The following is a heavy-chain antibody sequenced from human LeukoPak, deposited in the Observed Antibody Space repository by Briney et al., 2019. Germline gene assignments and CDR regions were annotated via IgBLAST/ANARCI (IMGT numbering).Heavy chain of an antibody. Sequence: GGSLRLSCAASGFTFDDYGMSWVRQAPGKGLEWVSGINWNGGSTGYADSVKGRFTVSRDNAKNSLYLQMNSLRAEDTALYYCAREHYGSGSYYSGYYFDYWGQGTLVTVSS. J-gene: IGHJ4*02. CDR3: AREHYGSGSYYSGYYFDY. V-gene: IGHV3-20*04. D-gene: IGHD3-10*01. CDR1: GFTFDDYG. CDR2: INWNGGST.